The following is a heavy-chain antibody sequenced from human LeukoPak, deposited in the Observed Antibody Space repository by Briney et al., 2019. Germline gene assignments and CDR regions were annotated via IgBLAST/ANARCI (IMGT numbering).Heavy chain of an antibody. CDR3: ARRAGAYSHPYDY. Sequence: ETLSLTCAVSGGSISSSNWWSWVRQPPGKGLEWVSFIYSGGSTHYSDSVKGRFTISRDNSKNTLYLQMNSLRAEDTAVYYCARRAGAYSHPYDYWGQGTLVTVSS. CDR1: GGSISSSNW. V-gene: IGHV3-53*01. CDR2: IYSGGST. J-gene: IGHJ4*02. D-gene: IGHD4/OR15-4a*01.